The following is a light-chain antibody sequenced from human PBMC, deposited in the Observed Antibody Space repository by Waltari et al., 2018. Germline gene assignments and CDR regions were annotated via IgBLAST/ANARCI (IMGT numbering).Light chain of an antibody. J-gene: IGKJ2*01. CDR1: QSISSH. CDR2: AVS. V-gene: IGKV1-39*01. CDR3: KQTYSTLYT. Sequence: DIQMTQSPSSLSASVGDSVSITCRASQSISSHLNWYQQKPGKVPKLLIYAVSNVESGVPSRFSGSGSGTDFTLTISSLQPEDCATYYCKQTYSTLYTFGQGTKLEI.